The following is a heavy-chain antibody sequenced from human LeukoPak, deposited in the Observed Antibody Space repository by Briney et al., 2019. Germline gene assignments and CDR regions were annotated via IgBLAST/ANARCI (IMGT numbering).Heavy chain of an antibody. J-gene: IGHJ4*02. D-gene: IGHD5-12*01. CDR3: ARHPGGYPYYFDY. Sequence: SETLSLTCTVSGDSISSYYWSWIRQPPGKGLEWLGYIYYSGSTNYNPSLKSRVTISVDTSKNQFSLKLSSVTAADTAVYYCARHPGGYPYYFDYWGQGTLVTVSS. CDR2: IYYSGST. CDR1: GDSISSYY. V-gene: IGHV4-59*08.